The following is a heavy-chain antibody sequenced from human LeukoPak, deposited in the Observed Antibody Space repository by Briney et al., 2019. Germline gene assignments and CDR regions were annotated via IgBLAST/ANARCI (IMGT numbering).Heavy chain of an antibody. CDR2: IYYSGST. V-gene: IGHV4-59*12. CDR3: ARNGAVAGFDY. Sequence: NPSETLSLTCTVSGGSISSYYCSWIRQPPGKGLEWIGYIYYSGSTNYNPSLKSRVTISVDKSKNQFSLKLSSVTAADTAVYYCARNGAVAGFDYWGQGTLVTVSS. D-gene: IGHD6-19*01. CDR1: GGSISSYY. J-gene: IGHJ4*02.